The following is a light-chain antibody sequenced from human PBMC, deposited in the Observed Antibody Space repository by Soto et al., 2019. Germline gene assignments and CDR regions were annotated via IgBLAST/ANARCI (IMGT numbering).Light chain of an antibody. CDR3: QQRSNWPKT. V-gene: IGKV3-11*01. J-gene: IGKJ2*01. Sequence: EVVLTQSPATLSLSPGQRATLSCRASQSVITYLAWYQQKPGQAHRLLIYSASRRATGIPARFSGSGSGTDFTLTISSLEPEDFAVYYCQQRSNWPKTFGQGTKLEIK. CDR1: QSVITY. CDR2: SAS.